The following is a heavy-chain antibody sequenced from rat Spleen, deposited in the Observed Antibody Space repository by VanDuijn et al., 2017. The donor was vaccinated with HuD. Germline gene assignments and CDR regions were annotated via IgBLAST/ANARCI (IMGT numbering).Heavy chain of an antibody. Sequence: EVQLVESGGGLVQPGRSMKLSCAASGFTFNNYYMAWVRQAPTPGLEWAASISYEGSSTYYGDSVKGRFTISRDNAKSTLYLQMNSLRSEDTATYYCARQKFITMMVVITSDWYFDFWGPGTMVTVSS. CDR3: ARQKFITMMVVITSDWYFDF. V-gene: IGHV5-22*01. D-gene: IGHD1-12*02. CDR1: GFTFNNYY. J-gene: IGHJ1*01. CDR2: ISYEGSST.